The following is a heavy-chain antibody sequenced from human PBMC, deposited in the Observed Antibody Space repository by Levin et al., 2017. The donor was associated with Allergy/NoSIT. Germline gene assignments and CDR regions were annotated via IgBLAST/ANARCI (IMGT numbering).Heavy chain of an antibody. CDR1: GYTFTGYY. Sequence: ASVKVSCKASGYTFTGYYIHWVRQAPGQGLEWMGWINPNSGGTNYAQKFQGRVTMTRDTSISTAYMEVSRLRSDDTAVYYCARQDIVVALAATPFPLDYWGQGTLVTVSS. CDR3: ARQDIVVALAATPFPLDY. CDR2: INPNSGGT. V-gene: IGHV1-2*02. J-gene: IGHJ4*02. D-gene: IGHD2-15*01.